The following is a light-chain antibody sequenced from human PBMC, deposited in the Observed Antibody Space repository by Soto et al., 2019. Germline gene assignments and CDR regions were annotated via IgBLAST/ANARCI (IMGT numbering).Light chain of an antibody. J-gene: IGKJ2*01. V-gene: IGKV3-11*01. CDR1: QSVSSS. CDR3: QQRFNWPRFT. Sequence: EIVLTQSPATLSLSPGERATLSCRASQSVSSSLAWYQQKPGQAPRLLIYDASNRATGIPARFSGGGSWTDFTLTISSLAPEDFAVYYCQQRFNWPRFTFGQGTKLEIK. CDR2: DAS.